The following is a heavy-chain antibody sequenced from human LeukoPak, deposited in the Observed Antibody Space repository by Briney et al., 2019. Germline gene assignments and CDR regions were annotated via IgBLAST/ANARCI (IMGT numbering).Heavy chain of an antibody. V-gene: IGHV3-21*01. CDR3: ARDRSTNSYAEYFFDY. Sequence: PGGSLRLSCATSGFTFRSYSMNWVRQAPGKGLEWVSSISSSGSYMYYADSVRGRFTISRDNAKNSLYLQMNSLRAEDTALYYCARDRSTNSYAEYFFDYWGQGTLVTVSS. J-gene: IGHJ4*02. D-gene: IGHD3-16*01. CDR1: GFTFRSYS. CDR2: ISSSGSYM.